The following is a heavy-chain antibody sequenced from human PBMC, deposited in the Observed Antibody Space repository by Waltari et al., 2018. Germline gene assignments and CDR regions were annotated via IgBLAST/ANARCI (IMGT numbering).Heavy chain of an antibody. D-gene: IGHD5-12*01. V-gene: IGHV3-23*01. CDR1: GFTFSSYA. Sequence: EVQLLESGGGLVQPGGSLRLSCAASGFTFSSYAMSWVRQAPGEGLEWVSGISRGGGSTYYADSVKGRFTISRDSSKNTLYLQMHSLRAEDTAVYYCAKGAYSGYNLYWYFDFWGRGTLVTVSS. CDR3: AKGAYSGYNLYWYFDF. J-gene: IGHJ2*01. CDR2: ISRGGGST.